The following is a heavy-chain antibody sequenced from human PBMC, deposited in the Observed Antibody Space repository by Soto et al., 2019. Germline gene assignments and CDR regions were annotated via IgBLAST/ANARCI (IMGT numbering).Heavy chain of an antibody. CDR2: ISSGSDII. D-gene: IGHD1-26*01. Sequence: PGGSLRLSCAPGYNLTPYPVNWVRQAPGKGLEWVAYISSGSDIIYYADSVKGRFSISRDTAKNLVFLQMKSLREDDTAVYYCAEGVIYRGGYFDPWGQGTQVTVSS. CDR1: GYNLTPYP. CDR3: AEGVIYRGGYFDP. V-gene: IGHV3-48*02. J-gene: IGHJ5*02.